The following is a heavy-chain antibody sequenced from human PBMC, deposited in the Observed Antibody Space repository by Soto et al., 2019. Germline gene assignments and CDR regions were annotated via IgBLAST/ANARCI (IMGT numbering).Heavy chain of an antibody. J-gene: IGHJ4*02. V-gene: IGHV3-30*18. CDR2: ISYDGSNK. D-gene: IGHD3-22*01. CDR1: GFTFSNYG. Sequence: GGSLRLSCADSGFTFSNYGMHWVRQAPGKGLEWVAAISYDGSNKYYADSVEGRFTISRDNSKSTVYLQMNSLRAEDTAIYYCEKDTYYYDSSAYYVFDSRGQGA. CDR3: EKDTYYYDSSAYYVFDS.